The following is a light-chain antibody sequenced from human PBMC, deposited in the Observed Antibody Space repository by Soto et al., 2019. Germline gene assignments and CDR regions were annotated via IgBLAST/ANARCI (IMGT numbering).Light chain of an antibody. CDR3: CSYAGSYTWV. Sequence: QSVLTQPRSVSGSPAQSVTISCTGTSSDVGGYNHVSWYQQHPGRAPKLMIYDVSKRPSGVPDRFSGSQSGNTASLTISGLQTEDEADYYCCSYAGSYTWVFGGGTKLTVL. CDR1: SSDVGGYNH. V-gene: IGLV2-11*01. CDR2: DVS. J-gene: IGLJ3*02.